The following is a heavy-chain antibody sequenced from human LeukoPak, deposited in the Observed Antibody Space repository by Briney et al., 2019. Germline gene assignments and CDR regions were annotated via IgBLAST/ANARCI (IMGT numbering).Heavy chain of an antibody. CDR1: GGSISSSNYY. J-gene: IGHJ4*02. CDR2: IYYSGST. Sequence: SETLSLTCTVSGGSISSSNYYWGWIRQPPGKGLEWIGSIYYSGSTYYNPSLKSRVTISVDTSKNQFSLKLSSVTAADTAVYYCAREIGSITGTGVGYYFDYWGQGTLVTVSS. V-gene: IGHV4-39*07. CDR3: AREIGSITGTGVGYYFDY. D-gene: IGHD1-20*01.